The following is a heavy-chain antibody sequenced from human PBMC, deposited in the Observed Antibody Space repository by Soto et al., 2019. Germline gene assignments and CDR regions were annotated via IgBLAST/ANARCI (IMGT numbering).Heavy chain of an antibody. D-gene: IGHD2-15*01. J-gene: IGHJ6*02. CDR3: ARARSSSYHHYTGYYYYYGMDV. V-gene: IGHV3-20*04. CDR1: GFTFDDYG. Sequence: PGGSLRLSCAASGFTFDDYGMSWVRQAPGKGLEWVSGINWNGGSTGYADSVKGRFTISRDNAKNSLYLQMNSLRAEDTALYYCARARSSSYHHYTGYYYYYGMDVWGQVTTATVPS. CDR2: INWNGGST.